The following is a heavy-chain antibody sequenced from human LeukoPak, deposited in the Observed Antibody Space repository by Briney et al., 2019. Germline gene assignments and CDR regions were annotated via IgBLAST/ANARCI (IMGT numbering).Heavy chain of an antibody. V-gene: IGHV3-23*01. Sequence: GGSLRLSCAASGFTSTNYAMNWVRQAPGKGLEWVSVLIGSSGSTDYADSVKGRFTISRDNSKNTLYLQMNSLRAEDTALYYCATSSSSSSWGFDYWGQGTLVTVSS. CDR1: GFTSTNYA. CDR2: LIGSSGST. J-gene: IGHJ4*01. CDR3: ATSSSSSSWGFDY. D-gene: IGHD6-6*01.